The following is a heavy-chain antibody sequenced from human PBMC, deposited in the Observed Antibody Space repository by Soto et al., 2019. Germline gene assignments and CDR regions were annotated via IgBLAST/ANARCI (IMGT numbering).Heavy chain of an antibody. CDR2: INAGNGNT. Sequence: QVQLVQSGAEVKKPGASVKVSCKASGYTFTSYAMHWVRQAPGQRLEWMGWINAGNGNTKYSQKFQGRVTITRDTSASTAYMELSSLISEDTAVYYCARAAPAYSSSWYLNYWGQGTLVTVSS. V-gene: IGHV1-3*01. D-gene: IGHD6-13*01. J-gene: IGHJ4*02. CDR1: GYTFTSYA. CDR3: ARAAPAYSSSWYLNY.